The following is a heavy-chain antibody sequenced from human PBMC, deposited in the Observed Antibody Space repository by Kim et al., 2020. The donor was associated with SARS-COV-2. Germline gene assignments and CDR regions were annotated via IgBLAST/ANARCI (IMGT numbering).Heavy chain of an antibody. CDR2: IYYSGST. CDR3: ARGRFLEWFDRMGNYYYYYMDV. Sequence: SETLSLTCTVSGGSISSYYWSWIRQPPGKGLEWIGYIYYSGSTNYNPSLKSRVTISVDTSKNQFSLKLSSVTAADTAVYYCARGRFLEWFDRMGNYYYYYMDVWGKGTTVTVSS. V-gene: IGHV4-59*01. CDR1: GGSISSYY. D-gene: IGHD3-3*01. J-gene: IGHJ6*03.